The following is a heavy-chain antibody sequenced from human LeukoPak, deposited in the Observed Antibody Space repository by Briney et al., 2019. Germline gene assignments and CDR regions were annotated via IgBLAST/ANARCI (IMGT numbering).Heavy chain of an antibody. CDR1: GGSFSNYY. CDR3: ARGGGSRAMYYFDY. D-gene: IGHD2-15*01. Sequence: SETLSLTCTVSGGSFSNYYWSWIRQSPGKGLEWIGSIYYSGSTYYNPSLKSRVTISVDTSKNQFSLKLSSVTAADTAVYYCARGGGSRAMYYFDYWGQGTLVTVSS. CDR2: IYYSGST. V-gene: IGHV4-59*12. J-gene: IGHJ4*02.